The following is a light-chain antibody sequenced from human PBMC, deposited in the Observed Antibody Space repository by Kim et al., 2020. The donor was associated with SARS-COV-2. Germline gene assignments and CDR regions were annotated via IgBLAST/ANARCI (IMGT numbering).Light chain of an antibody. V-gene: IGKV1-5*03. Sequence: ASVGDRVTIACRASQSISSWLAWYQQKPGKAPKLLIYKASSLESGVPSRFSGSGSGTEFTLTISSLQPDDFATYYCQQYNSYSLTFGQGTKVDIK. CDR1: QSISSW. CDR2: KAS. J-gene: IGKJ1*01. CDR3: QQYNSYSLT.